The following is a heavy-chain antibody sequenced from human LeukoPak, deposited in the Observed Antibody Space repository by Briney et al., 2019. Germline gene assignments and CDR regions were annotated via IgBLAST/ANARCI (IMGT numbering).Heavy chain of an antibody. D-gene: IGHD6-13*01. CDR3: AAAAGAFDI. CDR1: GLTFDDYA. Sequence: SLRLSCAASGLTFDDYAMHWVRQAPGKGLWWVSGISWNSGSIGYADSVKGRFTISRDNAKNSLYLQMNIPRAEDTALYYCAAAAGAFDIWGQGTMVTVSS. J-gene: IGHJ3*02. CDR2: ISWNSGSI. V-gene: IGHV3-9*01.